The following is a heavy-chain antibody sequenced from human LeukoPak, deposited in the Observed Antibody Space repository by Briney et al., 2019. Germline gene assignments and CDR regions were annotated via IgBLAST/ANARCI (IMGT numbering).Heavy chain of an antibody. Sequence: GGSLRLSCAAFGFTFSGSAMHWVRQASGKGLEWVGRIRSKANSYATAYAASVKGRFTISRDDSKNTAYLQMNSLKTEDTAVYYCTTSLLSSGYYYVDYYYYYYMDVWGKGTTVTVSS. CDR3: TTSLLSSGYYYVDYYYYYYMDV. J-gene: IGHJ6*03. CDR1: GFTFSGSA. CDR2: IRSKANSYAT. D-gene: IGHD3-22*01. V-gene: IGHV3-73*01.